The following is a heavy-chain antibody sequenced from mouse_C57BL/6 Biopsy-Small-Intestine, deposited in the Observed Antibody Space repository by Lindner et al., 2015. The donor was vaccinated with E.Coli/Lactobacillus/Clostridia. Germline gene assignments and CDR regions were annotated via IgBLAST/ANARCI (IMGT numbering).Heavy chain of an antibody. CDR2: ISGSNGNR. J-gene: IGHJ4*01. Sequence: SVKVSCKASGYTFSNHGINWVRQAPGQGLEWLGWISGSNGNRNYAQNYKDRVTMTIDMSTRTAFMELRSLTSDDTAVYYCVRDAGVLYFGHWGQGSLVTVSS. D-gene: IGHD1-1*02. CDR3: VRDAGVLYFGH. V-gene: IGHV1-53*01. CDR1: GYTFSNHG.